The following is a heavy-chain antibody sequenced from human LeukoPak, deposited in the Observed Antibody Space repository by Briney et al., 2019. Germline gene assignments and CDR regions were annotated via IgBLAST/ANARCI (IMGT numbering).Heavy chain of an antibody. Sequence: GGSLRLSCAASGFTFSTYALSWVRQAPGKGLEWVSTISGSCGSTFYADSLKGRFTLSRDNAANSLFLQMNSLRVDDTAVYYCARDRFVARPPKPTAFDIWGQGTVVTVSS. CDR3: ARDRFVARPPKPTAFDI. D-gene: IGHD6-6*01. V-gene: IGHV3-23*01. CDR1: GFTFSTYA. J-gene: IGHJ3*02. CDR2: ISGSCGST.